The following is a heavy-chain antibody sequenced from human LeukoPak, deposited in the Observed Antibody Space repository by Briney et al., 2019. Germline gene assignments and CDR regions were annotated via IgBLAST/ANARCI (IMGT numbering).Heavy chain of an antibody. V-gene: IGHV3-30-3*01. CDR3: AKGPDYGGNAPFDY. CDR2: ISYDGSNK. Sequence: PGGSLRLSCAASGFTFSSYAMHWVRQAPGKGLEWVAVISYDGSNKYYADSVKGRFTISRDNSKNTLYLQMNSLRAEDTAVYYCAKGPDYGGNAPFDYWGQGTLVTVSS. D-gene: IGHD4-23*01. J-gene: IGHJ4*02. CDR1: GFTFSSYA.